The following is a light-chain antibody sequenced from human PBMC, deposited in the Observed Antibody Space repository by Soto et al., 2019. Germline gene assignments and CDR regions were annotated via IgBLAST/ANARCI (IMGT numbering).Light chain of an antibody. CDR1: QSISNF. V-gene: IGKV3-11*01. CDR2: DAS. Sequence: EIMLPQSPATMSLSPGDSATLSCRASQSISNFLAWYQQKPGQAPRLLIYDASHRVTGIPGRFSGSGSGTDFTLTTSSLEPDDFAVYHSQQRSAGSFGSGTKVEIK. J-gene: IGKJ4*01. CDR3: QQRSAGS.